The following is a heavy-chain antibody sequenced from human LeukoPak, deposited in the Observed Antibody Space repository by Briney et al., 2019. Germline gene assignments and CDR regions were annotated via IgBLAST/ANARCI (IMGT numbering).Heavy chain of an antibody. V-gene: IGHV1-69*04. D-gene: IGHD2-2*01. CDR2: IIPILGIA. CDR1: GGTFSSYA. Sequence: ASVKVSCKASGGTFSSYAISWVRQAPGQGPEWMGRIIPILGIANYAQKFQGRVTITADKSTSTAYMELSSLRSEDTAVYYCARDRGYCSSTSCSDAFDIWGQGTIVTVSS. J-gene: IGHJ3*02. CDR3: ARDRGYCSSTSCSDAFDI.